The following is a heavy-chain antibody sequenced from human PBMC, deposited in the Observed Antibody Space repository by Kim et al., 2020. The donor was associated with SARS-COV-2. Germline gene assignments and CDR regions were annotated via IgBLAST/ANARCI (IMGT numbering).Heavy chain of an antibody. CDR3: ARRQFSSGWYYFDY. J-gene: IGHJ4*02. D-gene: IGHD6-19*01. CDR1: GFTFSSHW. Sequence: GGSLRLSCAASGFTFSSHWMHWVRQAPGKGLVWVSRFNSDGTTTSYADSVKGRFTISRDNAKNTLYLQMNSLRAEDTAVYYCARRQFSSGWYYFDYWGQG. CDR2: FNSDGTTT. V-gene: IGHV3-74*01.